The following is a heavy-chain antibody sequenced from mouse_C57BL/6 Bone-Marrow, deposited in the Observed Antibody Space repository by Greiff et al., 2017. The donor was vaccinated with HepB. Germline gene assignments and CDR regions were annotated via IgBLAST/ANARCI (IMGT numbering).Heavy chain of an antibody. Sequence: QVQLQQPGAELVKPGASVKVSCKASGYTFTSYWRHWVKQRPGQGLEWIGRIHPSDSDTNYNQKFKGKATLTVDKSSSTAYMQLSSLMSEGSAVYYCSLNWAAWFADRGEGTLVTVSA. J-gene: IGHJ3*01. CDR1: GYTFTSYW. CDR2: IHPSDSDT. V-gene: IGHV1-74*01. CDR3: SLNWAAWFAD. D-gene: IGHD4-1*02.